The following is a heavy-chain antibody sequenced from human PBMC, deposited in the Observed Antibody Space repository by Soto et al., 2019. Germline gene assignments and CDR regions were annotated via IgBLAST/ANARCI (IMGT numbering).Heavy chain of an antibody. D-gene: IGHD1-20*01. CDR3: ARILRWYNVVIDAFGI. V-gene: IGHV4-34*01. CDR2: INHSGST. Sequence: SSETLSLGCAVYGGSFSVYYWSWIRQPPGEGLEWIGEINHSGSTNYNPSLKSRVTISVDTSKNQFSLKLSSVTAADTAGYYCARILRWYNVVIDAFGIWGQRTMGTGSS. J-gene: IGHJ3*02. CDR1: GGSFSVYY.